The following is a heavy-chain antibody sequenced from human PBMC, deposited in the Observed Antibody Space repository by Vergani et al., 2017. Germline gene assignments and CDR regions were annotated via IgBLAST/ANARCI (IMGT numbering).Heavy chain of an antibody. CDR2: IYYSGST. D-gene: IGHD2-2*02. CDR3: ATGYCSSTSCYTVDY. Sequence: QVQLQESGPGLVKPSQTLSLTCPFSGGSISSGDYYWSWIRQPPGKGLEWIGYIYYSGSTYYNPSLKSRVTISVDTSKNQFSLKLRSVTAADTAVYYCATGYCSSTSCYTVDYWGQGTLVTVSS. J-gene: IGHJ4*02. CDR1: GGSISSGDYY. V-gene: IGHV4-30-4*01.